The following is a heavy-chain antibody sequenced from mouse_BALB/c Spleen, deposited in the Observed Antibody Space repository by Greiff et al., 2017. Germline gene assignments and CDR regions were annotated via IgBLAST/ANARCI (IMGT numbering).Heavy chain of an antibody. D-gene: IGHD2-4*01. CDR2: IFPGTGTT. J-gene: IGHJ3*01. V-gene: IGHV1S132*01. CDR3: ARRNDYDWFAY. CDR1: GYTFTSYW. Sequence: VQLQQSGAELVKPGASVKLSCKTSGYTFTSYWIQWVKQRPGQGLGWIGEIFPGTGTTYYNEKFKGKATLTIDTSSSTAYMQLSSLTSEDSAVYFCARRNDYDWFAYWGQGTLVTVSA.